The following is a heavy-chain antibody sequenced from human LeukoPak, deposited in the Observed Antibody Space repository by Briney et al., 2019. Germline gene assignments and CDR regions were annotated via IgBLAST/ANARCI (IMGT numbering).Heavy chain of an antibody. J-gene: IGHJ3*02. CDR2: ISGSGVST. CDR3: AKVLLTDAFDI. CDR1: GFTFRTSG. V-gene: IGHV3-23*01. Sequence: GGSLRLSCAASGFTFRTSGMSWVRQAPGKGLEWVSAISGSGVSTYYADSVKGRFTISRDNSKNTLYLQMNSLRAEDTAVYYCAKVLLTDAFDIWGQGTMVTVSS.